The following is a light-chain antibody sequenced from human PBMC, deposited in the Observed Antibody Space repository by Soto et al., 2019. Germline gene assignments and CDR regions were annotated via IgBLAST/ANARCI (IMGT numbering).Light chain of an antibody. V-gene: IGKV1-5*03. CDR1: QSISSW. J-gene: IGKJ1*01. CDR2: KAS. Sequence: DIQMTQSPSTLSASVGDRVTITCRASQSISSWLAWYQQKPGKAPKLLIYKASSLESGVPSRFSGSGSGTEFTLTISSLQPDDFATYYCQQYNSYPWTFGQGTKVLFK. CDR3: QQYNSYPWT.